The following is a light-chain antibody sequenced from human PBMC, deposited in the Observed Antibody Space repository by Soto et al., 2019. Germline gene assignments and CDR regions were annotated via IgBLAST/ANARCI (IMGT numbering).Light chain of an antibody. CDR2: AAS. Sequence: DIQMTQSPSSLSASVGDSVTITCRASQGISTYLNWYQQKPGKAPKLLIYAASSLQSGVPSRFSGSGSETDFTLTISSLQPEDFATYSCQQSYSTPITFGQGTRLEIK. V-gene: IGKV1-39*01. CDR1: QGISTY. J-gene: IGKJ5*01. CDR3: QQSYSTPIT.